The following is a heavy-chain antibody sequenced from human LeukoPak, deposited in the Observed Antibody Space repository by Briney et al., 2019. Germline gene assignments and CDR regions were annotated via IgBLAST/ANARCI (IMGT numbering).Heavy chain of an antibody. J-gene: IGHJ6*02. CDR1: GDSVSSISVA. Sequence: SQTLSLTCAISGDSVSSISVAWNWIRQSPSRGLEWLGRTYYRSKWYYEYAVSVKSRIDISPDTSKNQFSLQLTSVTPEDTAVYYCSLARSEYHYGMDVWGQGTTVTVSS. V-gene: IGHV6-1*01. CDR3: SLARSEYHYGMDV. CDR2: TYYRSKWYY.